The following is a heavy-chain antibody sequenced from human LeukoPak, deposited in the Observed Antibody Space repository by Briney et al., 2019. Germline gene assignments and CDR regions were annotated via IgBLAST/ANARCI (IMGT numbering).Heavy chain of an antibody. CDR3: AREGGPYRPLDY. Sequence: PSRTLSLTCGVSGGSITTTNWWTWVRQPPGKGLEWIGEVHLDGRTNYNPSLESRLTISVDLSENHISLRLTSVTAADTAVYYCAREGGPYRPLDYSGQGTLVTVAS. V-gene: IGHV4-4*02. J-gene: IGHJ4*02. CDR1: GGSITTTNW. CDR2: VHLDGRT.